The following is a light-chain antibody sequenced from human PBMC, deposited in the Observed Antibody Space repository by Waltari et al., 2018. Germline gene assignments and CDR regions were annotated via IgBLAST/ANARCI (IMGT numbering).Light chain of an antibody. J-gene: IGKJ2*01. V-gene: IGKV3-15*01. CDR1: QNVNNN. Sequence: EKVMTQSPATLSVSPGERATLSCRASQNVNNNLAWYRQKPGQAPRLLIYDASTRATDIPARFSGGGSGTEFTLSISSLQSEDFAVYYCQQYDNWPLTFGQGTKLEIK. CDR3: QQYDNWPLT. CDR2: DAS.